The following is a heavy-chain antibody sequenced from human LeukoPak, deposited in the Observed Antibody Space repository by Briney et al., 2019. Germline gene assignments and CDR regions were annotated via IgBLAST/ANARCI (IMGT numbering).Heavy chain of an antibody. CDR1: GYTFINYY. D-gene: IGHD6-19*01. CDR2: INPRSVST. Sequence: ASVKVSCKASGYTFINYYIHWVRQAPGPGLEWMGVINPRSVSTSHTQKFQGRVTMTRDTSTSTVYMELSSLRSEDTAVCYCARDQRYSSAWYDEGCYYFDFWGQGTPVTVSS. J-gene: IGHJ4*02. CDR3: ARDQRYSSAWYDEGCYYFDF. V-gene: IGHV1-46*01.